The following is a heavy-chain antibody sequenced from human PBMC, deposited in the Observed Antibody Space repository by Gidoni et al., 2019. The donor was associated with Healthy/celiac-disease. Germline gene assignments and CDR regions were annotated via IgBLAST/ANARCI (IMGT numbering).Heavy chain of an antibody. CDR1: GFSLSTSGMC. V-gene: IGHV2-70*01. J-gene: IGHJ6*02. CDR2: IDWDDDK. CDR3: ARGLTTYYYYGMDV. Sequence: QVTLRESGPALVKPTQTLTLTCTFSGFSLSTSGMCVSWIRQPPGNALEWLALIDWDDDKYYSTSLKTRLTISKDTSKNQVVLTMTNMDPVDTATYYCARGLTTYYYYGMDVWGQGTTVTVSS. D-gene: IGHD4-17*01.